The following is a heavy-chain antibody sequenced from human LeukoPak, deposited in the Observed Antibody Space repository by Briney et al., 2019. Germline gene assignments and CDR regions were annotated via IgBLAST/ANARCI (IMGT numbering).Heavy chain of an antibody. CDR3: ARVRYSSSWDDAFDI. CDR2: ISSNGGST. J-gene: IGHJ3*02. CDR1: GFTFSSYA. D-gene: IGHD6-13*01. V-gene: IGHV3-64*01. Sequence: GGSLRLSCAASGFTFSSYAMHWVRQAPGKGLEYVSAISSNGGSTYYANSVKGRFTISRDNSKNTLYLQMGRLRAEDMAVYYCARVRYSSSWDDAFDIWGQGTMVTVSS.